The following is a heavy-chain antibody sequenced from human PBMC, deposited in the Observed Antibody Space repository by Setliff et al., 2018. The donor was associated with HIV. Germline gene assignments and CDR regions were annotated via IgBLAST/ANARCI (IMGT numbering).Heavy chain of an antibody. Sequence: SETLSLTCAVYGGSFSGSYWSWIRQPPGKGLEWIGYIYYNGNTNYNPSLKSRVTISVDTSKNQLSLKLSSVTAADTAVYYCAREIYGGNSRPFDYWGQGTLVTAPQ. V-gene: IGHV4-59*01. D-gene: IGHD4-17*01. CDR1: GGSFSGSY. CDR3: AREIYGGNSRPFDY. J-gene: IGHJ4*02. CDR2: IYYNGNT.